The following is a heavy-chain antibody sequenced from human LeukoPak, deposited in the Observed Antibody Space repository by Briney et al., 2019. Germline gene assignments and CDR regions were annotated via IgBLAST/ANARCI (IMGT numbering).Heavy chain of an antibody. V-gene: IGHV3-23*01. CDR2: ISASGDST. Sequence: GGSLRLSCAASGFPFSSYTMTWGRQAQGKGLEWVSAISASGDSTYYADSVKGRFTISRDNSKNTLYLQMDSLRAEDTALYCCVKGGHFDYWGQGALVTVSS. CDR3: VKGGHFDY. CDR1: GFPFSSYT. J-gene: IGHJ4*02.